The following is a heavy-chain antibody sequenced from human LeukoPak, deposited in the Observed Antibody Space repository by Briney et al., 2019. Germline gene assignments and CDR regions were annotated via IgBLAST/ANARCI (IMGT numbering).Heavy chain of an antibody. CDR2: INHSGST. J-gene: IGHJ4*02. V-gene: IGHV4-34*01. Sequence: SETLSLTCAVYGGSFSGYYWSWIRQPPGKGLEWIGEINHSGSTNYNPSLKSRVTISVDTSKNQFSLKLSSVTAADTAVYYCARDLRLGRGLRSPFDYWGQGTLVTVSS. CDR3: ARDLRLGRGLRSPFDY. D-gene: IGHD4-17*01. CDR1: GGSFSGYY.